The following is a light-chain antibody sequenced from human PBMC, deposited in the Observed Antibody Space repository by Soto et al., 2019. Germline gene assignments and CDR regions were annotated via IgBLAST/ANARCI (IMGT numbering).Light chain of an antibody. CDR3: QQYFTSPWT. Sequence: DIVMTQSPDSLAVSLGERATFNCKSSQSILDRSKNKYYLAWYQQKSVQPPKLLIYWASLRESGVPDRFTGSGSGTDFTLTISSLQAEDVAVYYCQQYFTSPWTFGQGTKVEI. V-gene: IGKV4-1*01. CDR2: WAS. CDR1: QSILDRSKNKYY. J-gene: IGKJ1*01.